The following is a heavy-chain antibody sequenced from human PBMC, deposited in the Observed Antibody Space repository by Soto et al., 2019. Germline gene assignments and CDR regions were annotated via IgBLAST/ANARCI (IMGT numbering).Heavy chain of an antibody. CDR1: GYPFTRYS. J-gene: IGHJ6*02. Sequence: ASVKVSCKASGYPFTRYSIRWVRQAPGQGLEWMGWISGYNGDTEYSKNFQGRLTMTIDTSTTTASMELRSLRSDDTAVYYCARASLTIFGAPYGMDVWDQGTSVTVSS. V-gene: IGHV1-18*04. CDR2: ISGYNGDT. D-gene: IGHD3-3*01. CDR3: ARASLTIFGAPYGMDV.